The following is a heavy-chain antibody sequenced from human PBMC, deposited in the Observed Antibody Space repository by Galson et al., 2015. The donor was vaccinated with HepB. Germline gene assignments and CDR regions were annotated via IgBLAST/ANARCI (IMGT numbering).Heavy chain of an antibody. D-gene: IGHD4-11*01. CDR1: GFTFSTYA. Sequence: SLRLSCAASGFTFSTYAMNWVRQAPGKGLEWVSVISGDTAKIFHADSVKGRFTISRDNSMNTVYPQMDSLRAEDTAVYYCAKGSNWDSRYFDYWGQGSLVTVSS. CDR3: AKGSNWDSRYFDY. J-gene: IGHJ4*02. CDR2: ISGDTAKI. V-gene: IGHV3-23*01.